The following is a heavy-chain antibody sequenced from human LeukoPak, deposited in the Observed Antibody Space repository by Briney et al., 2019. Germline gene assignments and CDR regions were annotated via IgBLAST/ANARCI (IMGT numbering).Heavy chain of an antibody. CDR1: GGSVSSGSYY. V-gene: IGHV4-61*01. J-gene: IGHJ5*02. D-gene: IGHD6-19*01. CDR2: IYYSGST. CDR3: AREIQWLVPNWFDP. Sequence: SETLSLTCTVSGGSVSSGSYYWSWIRQPPGKGLEWIGYIYYSGSTNYNPSLKSRVTISVDTSKNQFSLKLSSVTAADTAVYYCAREIQWLVPNWFDPWGQGTLVTVSS.